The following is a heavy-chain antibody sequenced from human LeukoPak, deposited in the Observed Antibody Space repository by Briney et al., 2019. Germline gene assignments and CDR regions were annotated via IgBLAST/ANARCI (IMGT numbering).Heavy chain of an antibody. CDR3: ARAPIYCTNGVCFYAFDI. Sequence: SETLSLTCTVSGGSISSYYWSWIRQPPGKGLEWIGYIYYSGSTNYNPSLKSRVTIPVDTSKNQFSLKLSSVTAADTAVYYCARAPIYCTNGVCFYAFDIWGQGTMVTVSS. CDR2: IYYSGST. D-gene: IGHD2-8*01. CDR1: GGSISSYY. J-gene: IGHJ3*02. V-gene: IGHV4-59*01.